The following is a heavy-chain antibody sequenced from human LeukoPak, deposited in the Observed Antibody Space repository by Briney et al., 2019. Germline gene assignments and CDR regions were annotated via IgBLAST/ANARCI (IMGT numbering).Heavy chain of an antibody. D-gene: IGHD2-21*02. CDR2: INPNSGGT. J-gene: IGHJ1*01. CDR3: AREVGDAAAYFQQ. V-gene: IGHV1-2*02. Sequence: ASVKVSCKASGYTFTGYYMHWVRQAPGQGLEWMGWINPNSGGTNYAQKFQGRVTMTRDTSISTAYMELSRLRSDDTAVYYCAREVGDAAAYFQQWGQGTLVTVSS. CDR1: GYTFTGYY.